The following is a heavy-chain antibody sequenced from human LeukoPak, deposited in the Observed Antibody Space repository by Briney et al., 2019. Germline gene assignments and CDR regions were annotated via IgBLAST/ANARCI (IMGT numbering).Heavy chain of an antibody. CDR2: IYYSGST. CDR3: ARFGTSSSRFFDQ. Sequence: SETLSLTCSVSGGSVSSGRYYWTWIRQPPGKGLEWIGYIYYSGSTSYSPSLKSRVSISVDTSKNQFSLKLNSVTAADTAVYYCARFGTSSSRFFDQWGQGTLVTVSS. V-gene: IGHV4-61*01. D-gene: IGHD6-6*01. CDR1: GGSVSSGRYY. J-gene: IGHJ4*02.